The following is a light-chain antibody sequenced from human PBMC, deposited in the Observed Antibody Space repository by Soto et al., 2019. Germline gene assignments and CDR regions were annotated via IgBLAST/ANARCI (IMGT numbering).Light chain of an antibody. J-gene: IGLJ1*01. CDR2: DSN. V-gene: IGLV1-44*01. CDR3: AAWDDSLNFPYV. CDR1: SSNIGSNT. Sequence: VLTQPPSASGTPGQRVTISCSGSSSNIGSNTVHWYQQLAGAAPKLLIYDSNQRPSGVPDRFSGSQSGTSASLAISGLQSEDEADYYCAAWDDSLNFPYVFGTGTKVTVL.